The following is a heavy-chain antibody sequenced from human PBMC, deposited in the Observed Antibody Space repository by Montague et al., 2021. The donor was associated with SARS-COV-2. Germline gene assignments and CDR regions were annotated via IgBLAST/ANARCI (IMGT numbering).Heavy chain of an antibody. J-gene: IGHJ6*02. V-gene: IGHV4-34*01. CDR1: GGSFSGYY. D-gene: IGHD4-17*01. CDR2: INHSGST. Sequence: SETLSLTCVVYGGSFSGYYWNWIRQPPGKGLEWIGEINHSGSTNYNPSLKSRVTISVDTSKNQFSLKLSSVTAADTAVYYCARGITVTTFYYYYGMDVWGQGTTVTVSS. CDR3: ARGITVTTFYYYYGMDV.